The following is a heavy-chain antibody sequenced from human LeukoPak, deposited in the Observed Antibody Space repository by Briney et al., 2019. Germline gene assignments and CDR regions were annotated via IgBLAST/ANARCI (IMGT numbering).Heavy chain of an antibody. Sequence: PSETLSLTXAVYGGSFSGYYWSWISQSPGKGLEWIGEINHSGSTNYNPSLKSRVTISVDTSKNQFSLKLSSVTAADAAVYYCTYSSSWPLASEYFQHWGQGTLVTVSS. CDR1: GGSFSGYY. CDR2: INHSGST. D-gene: IGHD6-13*01. CDR3: TYSSSWPLASEYFQH. J-gene: IGHJ1*01. V-gene: IGHV4-34*01.